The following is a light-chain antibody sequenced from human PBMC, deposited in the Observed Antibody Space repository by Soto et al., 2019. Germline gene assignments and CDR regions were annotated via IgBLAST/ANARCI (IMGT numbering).Light chain of an antibody. V-gene: IGKV4-1*01. CDR2: GAS. J-gene: IGKJ1*01. CDR1: ERLLYSPNNQNY. CDR3: QQYGRSGT. Sequence: DIVMTQSPDRLRVSLGGRGTVKCKSTERLLYSPNNQNYLAWYQQKPGQAPRLLIYGASNRATGIPDRFSGSGSGTDFTLTISRLEPEDFAVYYCQQYGRSGTFGQGTKV.